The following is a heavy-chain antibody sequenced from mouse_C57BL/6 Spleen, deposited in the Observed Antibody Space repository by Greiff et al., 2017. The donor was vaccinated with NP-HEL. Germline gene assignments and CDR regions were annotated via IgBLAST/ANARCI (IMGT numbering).Heavy chain of an antibody. V-gene: IGHV1-69*01. D-gene: IGHD1-1*01. CDR3: ARAHYYGSSYEWYFDV. J-gene: IGHJ1*03. CDR1: GYTFTSYW. CDR2: IDPSDSYT. Sequence: QVQLQQPGAELVMPGASVKLSCKASGYTFTSYWMHWVKQRPGQGLEWIGEIDPSDSYTNYNQKFKGKSTLTVDKSSSTAYMQLSSLTSEDSAVYDCARAHYYGSSYEWYFDVWGTGTTVTVSS.